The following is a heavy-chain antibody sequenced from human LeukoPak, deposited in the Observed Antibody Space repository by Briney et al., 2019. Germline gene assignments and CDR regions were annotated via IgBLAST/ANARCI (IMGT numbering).Heavy chain of an antibody. D-gene: IGHD6-19*01. J-gene: IGHJ4*02. CDR2: ISSSSSTK. CDR1: GFTFSSYS. CDR3: ARTWNNGGWYVTFDY. Sequence: GGSLRLSCAASGFTFSSYSMNWVRQAPGKGLEWVSYISSSSSTKYYADSVKGRFTISRDNAENSLYLQMNSLRAEDTAVYYCARTWNNGGWYVTFDYWGQGTLVTVSS. V-gene: IGHV3-48*04.